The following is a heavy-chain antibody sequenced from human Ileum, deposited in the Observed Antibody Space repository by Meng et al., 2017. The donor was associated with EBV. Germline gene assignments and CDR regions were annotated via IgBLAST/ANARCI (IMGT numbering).Heavy chain of an antibody. Sequence: QVQLQESGPVLGKPSGTLSLICVVFDGSISSSNWWSWVRQPPGKGLEWIGQIYYSGSPSYNPSLKSRVTMSVDKSKNQVSLNLNSVTAADTALYYCARHSGYNQGYWGQGTLVTVSS. D-gene: IGHD5-24*01. CDR1: DGSISSSNW. J-gene: IGHJ4*02. V-gene: IGHV4-4*02. CDR3: ARHSGYNQGY. CDR2: IYYSGSP.